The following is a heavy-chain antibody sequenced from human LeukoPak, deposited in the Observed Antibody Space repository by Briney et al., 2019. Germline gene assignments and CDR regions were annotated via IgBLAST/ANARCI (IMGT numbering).Heavy chain of an antibody. V-gene: IGHV3-7*01. CDR2: IKEDGSET. Sequence: GGSLRLSCAASGFIFKKYWMNWVRQVPGKGLECLANIKEDGSETYYADSVKGRFTISRDNARNSLYLQMNGLRADDAAVYYCAREPTSMGSDYWGQGTLVTVSS. J-gene: IGHJ4*02. D-gene: IGHD5-18*01. CDR1: GFIFKKYW. CDR3: AREPTSMGSDY.